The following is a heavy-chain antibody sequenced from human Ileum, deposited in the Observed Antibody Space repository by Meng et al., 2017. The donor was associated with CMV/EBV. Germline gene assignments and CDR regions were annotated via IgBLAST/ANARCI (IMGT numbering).Heavy chain of an antibody. CDR3: ARFGGLFDY. CDR1: GFSISSFG. D-gene: IGHD3-16*01. Sequence: GESLKISCEASGFSISSFGMHWVRQAPGKGLEWVANIKQDGSDKYYVDSVKGRFTISRDNAKNSLYLQMNSLRAEDTAVYYCARFGGLFDYCGQGTLVTVSS. V-gene: IGHV3-7*01. J-gene: IGHJ4*02. CDR2: IKQDGSDK.